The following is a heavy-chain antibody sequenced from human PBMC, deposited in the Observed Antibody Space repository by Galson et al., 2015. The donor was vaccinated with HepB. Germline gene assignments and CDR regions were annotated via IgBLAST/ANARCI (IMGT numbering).Heavy chain of an antibody. J-gene: IGHJ5*02. CDR2: IIPILGIA. Sequence: SVKVSCKASGGTFSSYTISWVRQAPGQGLEWMGRIIPILGIANYAQKFQGRVTITADKSTSTAYMELSSLRSEDTAVYYCANYPPYSSSLSVAWGQGTLVTVSS. CDR1: GGTFSSYT. CDR3: ANYPPYSSSLSVA. D-gene: IGHD6-13*01. V-gene: IGHV1-69*02.